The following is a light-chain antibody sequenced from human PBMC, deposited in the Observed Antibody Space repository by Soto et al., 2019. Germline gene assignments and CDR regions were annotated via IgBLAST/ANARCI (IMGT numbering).Light chain of an antibody. V-gene: IGLV5-45*03. CDR1: SGINVGTYR. CDR3: MIWHSSAVV. J-gene: IGLJ2*01. Sequence: QTVVTQPSSLSASPGASASLTCTLRSGINVGTYRIYWYQQKPGSPPQYLLRHKSDSDKQQGSGVPSRFSGSKDASANAGILLISGLQSEDEADYYCMIWHSSAVVFGGGTKLTVL. CDR2: HKSDSDK.